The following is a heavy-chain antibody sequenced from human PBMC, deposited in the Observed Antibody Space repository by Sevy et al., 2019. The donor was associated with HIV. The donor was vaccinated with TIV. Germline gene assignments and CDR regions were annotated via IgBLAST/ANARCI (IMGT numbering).Heavy chain of an antibody. J-gene: IGHJ4*02. CDR1: GFTFSKYS. Sequence: GGSLRLSCAASGFTFSKYSMSWIRQTPGKGLEWVSTFSFGCGKINYADSVKGRFTISRDDSRNTLYLQMNSLRAEDKAIYHCAREGCTKPHDYWGQGTVVTVSS. CDR2: FSFGCGKI. CDR3: AREGCTKPHDY. D-gene: IGHD2-8*01. V-gene: IGHV3-23*01.